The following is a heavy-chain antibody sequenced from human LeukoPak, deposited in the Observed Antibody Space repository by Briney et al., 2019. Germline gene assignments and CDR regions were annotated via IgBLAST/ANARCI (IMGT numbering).Heavy chain of an antibody. D-gene: IGHD3-16*02. V-gene: IGHV3-7*01. CDR3: ATYRVRHLNSLDY. Sequence: GGSLRLSCVASEFRFGRDWISWVRQAPGKGLEWVACIKQDGSEEYYVGSVKGRFTVSRDNAKNSLFLQMNSLRAEDTAVYYCATYRVRHLNSLDYWGRGTLVTVSS. CDR2: IKQDGSEE. J-gene: IGHJ4*02. CDR1: EFRFGRDW.